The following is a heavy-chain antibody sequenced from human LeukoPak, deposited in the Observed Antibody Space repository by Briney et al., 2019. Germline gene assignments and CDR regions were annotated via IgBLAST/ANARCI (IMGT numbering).Heavy chain of an antibody. V-gene: IGHV4-39*01. CDR2: IRYSGTT. D-gene: IGHD3-10*02. Sequence: SETLSLTCTVSGASITSISDYWGWFRQPPGKGLEWIGSIRYSGTTYHSPSLRSRLTMSIDTSKNQFSLKLSSVTAADTAVYHCARHCYGSDVWGYYFDNWGQGTLVAVSS. CDR1: GASITSISDY. J-gene: IGHJ4*02. CDR3: ARHCYGSDVWGYYFDN.